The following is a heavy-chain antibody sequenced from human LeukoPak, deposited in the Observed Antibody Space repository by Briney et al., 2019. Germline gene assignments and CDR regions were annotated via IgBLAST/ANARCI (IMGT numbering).Heavy chain of an antibody. J-gene: IGHJ6*02. CDR2: ISSSSSYI. Sequence: GESLRLSCAASGFTFSSYSMNWVRQAPGKGLEWVSSISSSSSYIYYADSVKGRFTISRDNAKNSLYLQMNSLRAEDTAVYYCARTTVTRYYGMDVWGQGTTVTVSS. CDR3: ARTTVTRYYGMDV. CDR1: GFTFSSYS. D-gene: IGHD4-17*01. V-gene: IGHV3-21*01.